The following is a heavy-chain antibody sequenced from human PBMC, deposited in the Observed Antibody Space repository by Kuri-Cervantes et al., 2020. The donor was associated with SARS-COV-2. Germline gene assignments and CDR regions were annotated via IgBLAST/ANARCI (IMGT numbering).Heavy chain of an antibody. Sequence: SETLSLTCTVSGGSISSSSYYWGWIRQTPGKGLEWIGRIDYSGDTYYNPSLKSRVTISGDTSKTLFSLKLSSVTAADTAVYYCARGHCSSTSCYINHYYYMDVWGKGTTVTVSS. V-gene: IGHV4-39*01. CDR2: IDYSGDT. D-gene: IGHD2-2*01. J-gene: IGHJ6*03. CDR1: GGSISSSSYY. CDR3: ARGHCSSTSCYINHYYYMDV.